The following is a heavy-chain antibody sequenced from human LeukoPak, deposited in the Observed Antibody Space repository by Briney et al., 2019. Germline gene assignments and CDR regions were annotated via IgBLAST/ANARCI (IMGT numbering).Heavy chain of an antibody. Sequence: SETLSLTCTVSGGSISSYYWSWIRQPPGKGLEWIGYIYYSGSTNYNPSLKSRVTISVDTSKNQFSLHLSSVTAADTAVYYCARDRDESSGFSDYWGQGTLVTVSS. V-gene: IGHV4-59*12. CDR3: ARDRDESSGFSDY. D-gene: IGHD3-22*01. CDR2: IYYSGST. J-gene: IGHJ4*02. CDR1: GGSISSYY.